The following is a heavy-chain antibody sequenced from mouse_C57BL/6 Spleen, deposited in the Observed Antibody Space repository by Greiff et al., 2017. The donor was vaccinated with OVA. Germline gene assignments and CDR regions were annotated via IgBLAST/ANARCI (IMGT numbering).Heavy chain of an antibody. CDR1: GYTFTSYW. Sequence: DVKLQESGTVLARPGASVKMSCKTSGYTFTSYWMHWVKQRPGQGLEWIGAIYPGNSDTSYNQKFKGKAKLTAVTSASTAYMELSSLTNEDSAVYYCTKSDGYYVKPFAYWGQGTLVTVSA. J-gene: IGHJ3*01. D-gene: IGHD2-3*01. CDR3: TKSDGYYVKPFAY. V-gene: IGHV1-5*01. CDR2: IYPGNSDT.